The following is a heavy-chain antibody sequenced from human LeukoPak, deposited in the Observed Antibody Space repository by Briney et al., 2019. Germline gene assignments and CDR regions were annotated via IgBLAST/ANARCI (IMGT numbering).Heavy chain of an antibody. J-gene: IGHJ5*02. CDR1: GFTLSSYP. D-gene: IGHD3-10*01. CDR3: AKGGSYYTSSWFDP. V-gene: IGHV3-23*01. CDR2: ISGSGDST. Sequence: GGSLRLSCAASGFTLSSYPMSWVRQAPGKGLEWVSAISGSGDSTYYADSVKGRFTISRDNSKNTLYLQMNSLRAEDTALYYCAKGGSYYTSSWFDPWGQGTLVTVSS.